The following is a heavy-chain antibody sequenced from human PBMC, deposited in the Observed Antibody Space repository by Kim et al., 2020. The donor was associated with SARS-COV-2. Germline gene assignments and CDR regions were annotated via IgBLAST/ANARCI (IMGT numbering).Heavy chain of an antibody. CDR2: IYHSGST. D-gene: IGHD2-2*01. J-gene: IGHJ5*02. CDR1: DGSISSGGYS. Sequence: SETLSLTCAVSDGSISSGGYSWSWIRQPPGKGLEWIGYIYHSGSTYYNPSLKSRVTISVDRSKNQFSLKLSSVTAADTAVYYCARGGDCISTSCHGNNWFDPWGQGTLVTVSS. V-gene: IGHV4-30-2*01. CDR3: ARGGDCISTSCHGNNWFDP.